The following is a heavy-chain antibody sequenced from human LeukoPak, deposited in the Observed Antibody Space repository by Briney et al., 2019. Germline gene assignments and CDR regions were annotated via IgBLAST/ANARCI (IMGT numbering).Heavy chain of an antibody. Sequence: ASVKVSCKASGYTFTSYAMHWVRQAPGQRLEWMGWINAGNGNTKYSQKFQGRVTITRDTSASTAYMELSSLRSEDTAVYYCARGAGEVWFGELFPLDYWGQGTLVTASS. J-gene: IGHJ4*02. V-gene: IGHV1-3*01. D-gene: IGHD3-10*01. CDR1: GYTFTSYA. CDR3: ARGAGEVWFGELFPLDY. CDR2: INAGNGNT.